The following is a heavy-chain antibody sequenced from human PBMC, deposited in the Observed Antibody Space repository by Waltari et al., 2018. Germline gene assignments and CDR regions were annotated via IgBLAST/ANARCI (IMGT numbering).Heavy chain of an antibody. CDR1: GFPFSSYA. J-gene: IGHJ6*02. Sequence: EVQLLESGGGLVQPGGSLRLSCAASGFPFSSYAMRWVRQAPGKGLEWVSAISGSGGSTYYADSVKGRFIISRDNSKNTLYLQMNSLRAEDTAVYYCAKIPLDGMDVWGQGTTVTVSS. D-gene: IGHD2-2*02. V-gene: IGHV3-23*01. CDR3: AKIPLDGMDV. CDR2: ISGSGGST.